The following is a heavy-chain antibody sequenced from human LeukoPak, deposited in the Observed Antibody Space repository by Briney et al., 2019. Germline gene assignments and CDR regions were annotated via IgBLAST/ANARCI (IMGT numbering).Heavy chain of an antibody. CDR2: ISGSDNSA. J-gene: IGHJ3*02. V-gene: IGHV3-23*01. CDR3: AKDPNGDYIGTFDI. D-gene: IGHD4-17*01. Sequence: TGGSLRLSCAASGFTFSNYAMSWVRQALGKGLEWVSAISGSDNSAYYADSVKGRFTISRDNSENTLYLQMNSLRVEDTAVYYCAKDPNGDYIGTFDIWGQGTMVTVSS. CDR1: GFTFSNYA.